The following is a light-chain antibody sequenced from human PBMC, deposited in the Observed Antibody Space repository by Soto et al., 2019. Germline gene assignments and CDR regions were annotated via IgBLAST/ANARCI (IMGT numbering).Light chain of an antibody. V-gene: IGKV3-20*01. CDR2: GAS. J-gene: IGKJ5*01. CDR3: QQYGSSPLVT. CDR1: QSVSSSY. Sequence: EIVLTQSPGTLSLSPGERATLSCRASQSVSSSYLAWYQQKPGQAPRLLIYGASSRATGSTDRFSGSGSGTAFTLTISRLEPEDFAVYYCQQYGSSPLVTFGQGTRLEIK.